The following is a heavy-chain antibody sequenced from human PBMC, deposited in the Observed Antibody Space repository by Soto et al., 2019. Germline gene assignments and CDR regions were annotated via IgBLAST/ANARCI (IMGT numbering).Heavy chain of an antibody. D-gene: IGHD3-22*01. CDR2: ISGSGGNK. Sequence: QPGGSLRLSCAASGFTFSSYAMHWVRQAPGKGLEWVAVISGSGGNKYYADSVKGRFTISRDNSKSTLYLQMNSLRAEDTAVYYCAKGVNYYDSSGYYSYYYNGMDVWGQGTTVTVSS. CDR1: GFTFSSYA. J-gene: IGHJ6*02. CDR3: AKGVNYYDSSGYYSYYYNGMDV. V-gene: IGHV3-30*04.